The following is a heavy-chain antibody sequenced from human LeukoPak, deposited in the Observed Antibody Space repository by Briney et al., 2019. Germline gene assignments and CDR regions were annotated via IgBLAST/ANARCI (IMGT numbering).Heavy chain of an antibody. CDR3: AREGKPEYSSSSYAFDI. CDR1: GFTFSSHEM. V-gene: IGHV4-39*07. Sequence: PGGSLSLSCAASGFTFSSHEMNWVRQPPGKGLEWIGSISYSGTTYYSPSLKSRVTISVDTSKNQFSLRLSSVTAADTAVYYCAREGKPEYSSSSYAFDIWGQGTMVTVSS. CDR2: ISYSGTT. J-gene: IGHJ3*02. D-gene: IGHD6-6*01.